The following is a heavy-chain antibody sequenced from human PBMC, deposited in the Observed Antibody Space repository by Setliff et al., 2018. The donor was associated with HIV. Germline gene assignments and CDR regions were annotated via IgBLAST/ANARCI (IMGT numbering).Heavy chain of an antibody. Sequence: ASVKVSCKSSGYRFTDFSLYWVRQAPGQGLEWMGWINPESGGTNYAQKFQGRVAMTTDTSISTVYMKLSRLTADDTSIYYCARDFALPGLRLGRYSLQSRASIDFWGQGTPVTVSS. CDR3: ARDFALPGLRLGRYSLQSRASIDF. V-gene: IGHV1-2*02. D-gene: IGHD3-16*01. CDR1: GYRFTDFS. J-gene: IGHJ4*02. CDR2: INPESGGT.